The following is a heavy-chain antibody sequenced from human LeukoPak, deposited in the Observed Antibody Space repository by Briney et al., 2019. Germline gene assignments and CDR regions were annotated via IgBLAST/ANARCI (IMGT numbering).Heavy chain of an antibody. J-gene: IGHJ6*02. CDR3: ARTSTVTLFHYYYYGMDV. CDR1: GYTFTGYY. D-gene: IGHD4-17*01. V-gene: IGHV1-2*02. Sequence: ASVKVSCKASGYTFTGYYMHWVRQAPGQGLEWMGWINPNSGGTNYAQKFQGRVTMTTDTSTSTAYMELRSLRSDDTAVYYCARTSTVTLFHYYYYGMDVWGQGTTVTVSS. CDR2: INPNSGGT.